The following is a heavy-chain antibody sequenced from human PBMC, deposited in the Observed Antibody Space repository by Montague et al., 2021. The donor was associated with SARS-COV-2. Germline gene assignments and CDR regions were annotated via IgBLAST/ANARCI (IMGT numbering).Heavy chain of an antibody. Sequence: TLSLTCAVSGGSISSGGYSWNWIRQPPGKGLEWIGYIYHSGSTYYXPSLKSRVTISPDSSKNQFSLNLTSVTAADTAVYYCARGSMVRGGKVYYGVDVWGQGTTVTVSS. D-gene: IGHD3-10*01. CDR2: IYHSGST. J-gene: IGHJ6*02. V-gene: IGHV4-30-2*01. CDR1: GGSISSGGYS. CDR3: ARGSMVRGGKVYYGVDV.